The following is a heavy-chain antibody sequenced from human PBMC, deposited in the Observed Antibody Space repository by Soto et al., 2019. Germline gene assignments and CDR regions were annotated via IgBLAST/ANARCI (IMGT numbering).Heavy chain of an antibody. D-gene: IGHD4-17*01. V-gene: IGHV1-69*14. J-gene: IGHJ2*01. CDR1: GGTFSSYA. CDR2: IIPIFGTA. Sequence: QVQLVQSGAEVKKPGSSVKVSCKTSGGTFSSYAINWVRQAPGQGLEWMGGIIPIFGTANYAQKFQGRITITAAKSSTTAYMELRSVRSDDPAVYYCTSSPPPTVTMYSRFFDLWGRGTLVTVSS. CDR3: TSSPPPTVTMYSRFFDL.